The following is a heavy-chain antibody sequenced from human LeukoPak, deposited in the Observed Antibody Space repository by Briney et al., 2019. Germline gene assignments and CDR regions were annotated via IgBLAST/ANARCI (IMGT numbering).Heavy chain of an antibody. D-gene: IGHD2/OR15-2a*01. V-gene: IGHV4-4*07. CDR1: GGSISSYY. CDR2: FYISGST. Sequence: PSETLSLTCTVSGGSISSYYWSWIRQPAGKELEWIGRFYISGSTNYNPSLKSRVTMSVDTSKNQFSLKLTSVTAADTAVYYCARPLDTTFFNAFDIWGQGTMVTVSS. CDR3: ARPLDTTFFNAFDI. J-gene: IGHJ3*02.